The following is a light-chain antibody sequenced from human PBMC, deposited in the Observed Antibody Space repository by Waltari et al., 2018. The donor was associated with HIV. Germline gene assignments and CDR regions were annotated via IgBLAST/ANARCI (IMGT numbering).Light chain of an antibody. Sequence: QAGPAQPSSVCKALGQTITITCPGRKDTTGFEGAAWLQHHQDQPPTLLTNRHNDRSPGISERFSASRSGNTASLTISGVQSADEADYYCSAWDSSLNGWVFGEGTHLTVL. CDR1: KDTTGFEG. V-gene: IGLV10-54*04. J-gene: IGLJ3*02. CDR2: RHN. CDR3: SAWDSSLNGWV.